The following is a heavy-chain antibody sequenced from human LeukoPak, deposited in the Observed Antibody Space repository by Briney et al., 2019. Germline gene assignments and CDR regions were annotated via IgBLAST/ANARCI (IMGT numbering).Heavy chain of an antibody. CDR3: ARAGYGDYRDWYFDL. J-gene: IGHJ2*01. CDR1: GFTFSNYA. Sequence: GGSLRLSCTASGFTFSNYAMHWVRQAPGRGLEFVSAIGSNGRSTYYGNSVKGRFTISRDNPKNTLYLQMGSLRPEDMAVYYCARAGYGDYRDWYFDLWGRGTLVTVSS. CDR2: IGSNGRST. V-gene: IGHV3-64*01. D-gene: IGHD4-17*01.